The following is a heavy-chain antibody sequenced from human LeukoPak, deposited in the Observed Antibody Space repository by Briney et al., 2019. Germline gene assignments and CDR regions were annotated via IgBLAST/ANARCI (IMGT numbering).Heavy chain of an antibody. J-gene: IGHJ5*02. V-gene: IGHV4-59*08. CDR1: GGSISSYY. D-gene: IGHD2-2*01. CDR3: ARDHCSSTSCYNNWFDP. CDR2: IYYSGST. Sequence: SETLSLTCTVSGGSISSYYWSWIRQPPGKGLKWIGYIYYSGSTNYNPSLKSRVTISVDTSKNQFSLKLSSVTAADTAVYYCARDHCSSTSCYNNWFDPWGQGTLVTVSS.